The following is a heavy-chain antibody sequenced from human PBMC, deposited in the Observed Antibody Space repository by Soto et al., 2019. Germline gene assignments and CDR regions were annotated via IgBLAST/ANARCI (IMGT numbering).Heavy chain of an antibody. Sequence: QVQLQQWGAGLLKPSETLSLTSAVYGGSFRGYYWSWIRQPPGKGLEWIGEINHSGTTNYNPSLKSRVTISVDTSKNQFSLKLSSVTAADTAVYYCARARLWFGTQATAHFDYWGQGTLVTVSS. J-gene: IGHJ4*02. D-gene: IGHD3-10*01. CDR2: INHSGTT. CDR3: ARARLWFGTQATAHFDY. V-gene: IGHV4-34*01. CDR1: GGSFRGYY.